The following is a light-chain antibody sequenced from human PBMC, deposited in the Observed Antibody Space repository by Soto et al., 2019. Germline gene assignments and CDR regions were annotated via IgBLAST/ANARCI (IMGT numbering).Light chain of an antibody. CDR3: QQSYRAPWT. CDR2: AAS. J-gene: IGKJ1*01. Sequence: DIQMTQSPSPLSASGGDRVTITCRASQSISTYLNWYQCKPGKAPKVVIYAASSLASGVPSRFRGSGSGTEFTLTISSLQAEDFATYYCQQSYRAPWTFGQGTKVDIK. V-gene: IGKV1-39*01. CDR1: QSISTY.